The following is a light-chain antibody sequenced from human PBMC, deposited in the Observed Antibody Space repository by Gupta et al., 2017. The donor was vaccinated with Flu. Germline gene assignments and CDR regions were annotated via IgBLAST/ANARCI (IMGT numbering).Light chain of an antibody. J-gene: IGLJ1*01. Sequence: QSALTQPASVSGSPGQSITIPCTGTSSDVGSYNLVSWYQQHQGKAPKLMIYEGSKRPSGVSKRFAVSKSGNTASLTISGLQAEDEADYYCCSYAGSSFYVFGTGTKVTVL. CDR2: EGS. V-gene: IGLV2-23*01. CDR1: SSDVGSYNL. CDR3: CSYAGSSFYV.